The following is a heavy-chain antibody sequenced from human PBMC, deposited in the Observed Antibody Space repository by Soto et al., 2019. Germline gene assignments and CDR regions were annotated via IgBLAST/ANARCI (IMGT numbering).Heavy chain of an antibody. CDR1: GFTFSSYD. CDR2: IGTAGDT. Sequence: EVQLVESGGGLVQPGGSLRLSCAASGFTFSSYDMHWVRQATGKGLEWGSAIGTAGDTYYPGSVKGRFTISRENAKNSLYLQMNSLRAGDTAVYYCARGSTMVRGVILDAFDIWGQGTMVTVSS. V-gene: IGHV3-13*04. CDR3: ARGSTMVRGVILDAFDI. J-gene: IGHJ3*02. D-gene: IGHD3-10*01.